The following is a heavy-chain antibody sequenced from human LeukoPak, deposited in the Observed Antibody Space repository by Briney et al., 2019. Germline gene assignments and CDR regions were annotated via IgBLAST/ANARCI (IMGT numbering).Heavy chain of an antibody. CDR2: IYTSGST. D-gene: IGHD1-14*01. V-gene: IGHV4-4*07. J-gene: IGHJ3*02. Sequence: PSETLSLTCTVSGGSISSYYWSWIRQPAGKGLEWLGRIYTSGSTNYNPSLKSRVTMSVDTSKKQFSLELSSVTAADTAVYYCARDPEGLDAFDIWGQGTMVTVSS. CDR1: GGSISSYY. CDR3: ARDPEGLDAFDI.